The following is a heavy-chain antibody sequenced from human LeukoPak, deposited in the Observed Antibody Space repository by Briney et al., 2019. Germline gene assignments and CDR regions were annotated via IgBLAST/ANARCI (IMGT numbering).Heavy chain of an antibody. Sequence: PSETLSLTCTVSGGSISSYYWNWIRQPRGEGLEWIGYIYYSGSTNYNPSLKSRVTISIDTTKNQFSLKLNSVTAADTAVYYCARARGTTVTTRYFDLWGRGTLVTVSS. CDR2: IYYSGST. J-gene: IGHJ2*01. CDR3: ARARGTTVTTRYFDL. D-gene: IGHD4-11*01. V-gene: IGHV4-59*01. CDR1: GGSISSYY.